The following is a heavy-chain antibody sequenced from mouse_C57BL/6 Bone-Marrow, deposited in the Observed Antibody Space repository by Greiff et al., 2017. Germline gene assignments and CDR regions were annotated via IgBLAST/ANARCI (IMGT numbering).Heavy chain of an antibody. Sequence: VQLQQPGAELVKPGASVKMSCKASGYTFTSYWITWVKQRPGQGLEWIGDIYPGSGSTNYNEEFKSKATLTVDTSSSTAYMQLSSLTSEDSAVYYCASYYGSSSYAMDYWGQGTSVTVSS. D-gene: IGHD1-1*01. CDR1: GYTFTSYW. V-gene: IGHV1-55*01. CDR2: IYPGSGST. CDR3: ASYYGSSSYAMDY. J-gene: IGHJ4*01.